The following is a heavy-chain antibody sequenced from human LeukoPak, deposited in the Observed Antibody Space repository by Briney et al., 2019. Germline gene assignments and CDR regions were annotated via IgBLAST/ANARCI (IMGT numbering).Heavy chain of an antibody. J-gene: IGHJ4*02. V-gene: IGHV3-48*03. Sequence: GGSLRLSCAASGFTFSSYEMNWVRQAPGKGLEWVSYISSSDSTIYYADSVKGRFTISRDNAKNSLYLQMNSLRAEDTAVYYCARVAINDYGDYFDYWGQGTLVPVSS. CDR3: ARVAINDYGDYFDY. D-gene: IGHD4/OR15-4a*01. CDR1: GFTFSSYE. CDR2: ISSSDSTI.